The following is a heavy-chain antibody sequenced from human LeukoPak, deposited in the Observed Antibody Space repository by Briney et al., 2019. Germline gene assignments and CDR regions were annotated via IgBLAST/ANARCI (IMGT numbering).Heavy chain of an antibody. Sequence: GGSLRLSCAASGFTFGDHAMHWVRQAPGKGLEWVSLITGNGGRQYYADSVKGRFAISRDNRKNSLYLQMNSLRTEETALYYCAKVRSVAGTLDFFDSWGQGTLVTVSS. J-gene: IGHJ4*02. D-gene: IGHD6-19*01. CDR3: AKVRSVAGTLDFFDS. CDR2: ITGNGGRQ. CDR1: GFTFGDHA. V-gene: IGHV3-43*02.